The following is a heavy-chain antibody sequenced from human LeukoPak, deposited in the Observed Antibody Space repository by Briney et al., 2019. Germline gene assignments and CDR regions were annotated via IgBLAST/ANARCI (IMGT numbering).Heavy chain of an antibody. CDR1: GGTFSSYA. Sequence: SVKVSCKASGGTFSSYAISWVRRAPGQGLEWMGGIIPIFGTANYAQKFQGRVTITADESTSTAYMELSSLRSEDTAVYYCATGKGYCSSTSCYVVYWGQGTLVTVSS. CDR3: ATGKGYCSSTSCYVVY. CDR2: IIPIFGTA. V-gene: IGHV1-69*01. J-gene: IGHJ4*02. D-gene: IGHD2-2*01.